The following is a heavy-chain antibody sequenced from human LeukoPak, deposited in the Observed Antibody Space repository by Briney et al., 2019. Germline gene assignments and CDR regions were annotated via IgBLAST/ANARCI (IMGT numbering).Heavy chain of an antibody. Sequence: PSETLSLTCTVSGGSVNSSRYYWGWIRQPPGKGLEWIGHIYYGGSTDYNPSLKSRVTISVDMSKNQFSLNLSSVTAADTAVYYCASAGTAVAGTTAPADNWFDPWGQGTLVTVSS. CDR3: ASAGTAVAGTTAPADNWFDP. V-gene: IGHV4-39*07. D-gene: IGHD6-19*01. J-gene: IGHJ5*02. CDR1: GGSVNSSRYY. CDR2: IYYGGST.